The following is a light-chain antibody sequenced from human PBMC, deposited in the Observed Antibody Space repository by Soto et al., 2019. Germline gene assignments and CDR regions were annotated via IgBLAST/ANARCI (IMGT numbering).Light chain of an antibody. CDR1: SSDFGGYNY. J-gene: IGLJ1*01. CDR3: SSYTSSSTLYV. V-gene: IGLV2-14*01. CDR2: DVS. Sequence: QSVLTQPASVSGSPGQSITISCTGTSSDFGGYNYVSWYQQHPGKAPKLMIYDVSNRPSGVSNRFSGSKSGNTASLTISGLQAEDEADYYCSSYTSSSTLYV.